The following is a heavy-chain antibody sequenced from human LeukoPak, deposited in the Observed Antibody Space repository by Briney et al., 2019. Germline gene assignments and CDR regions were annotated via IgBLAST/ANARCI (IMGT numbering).Heavy chain of an antibody. D-gene: IGHD5-12*01. CDR2: IIPIFGTA. CDR1: GGTFSSYA. J-gene: IGHJ4*02. Sequence: GSSVKVSCKASGGTFSSYAISWVRQAPGQGLEWMGGIIPIFGTANYAQKFQGRVTITTDESTSTAYMELSSLRSEDTAVYYCATRDHSGYDGGFDYWGQGTLVTVSS. CDR3: ATRDHSGYDGGFDY. V-gene: IGHV1-69*05.